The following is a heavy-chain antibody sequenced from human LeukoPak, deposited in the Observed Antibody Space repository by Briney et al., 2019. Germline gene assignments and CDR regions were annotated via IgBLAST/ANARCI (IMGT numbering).Heavy chain of an antibody. CDR1: GGSISSYY. CDR3: ARSQNYYGSGDY. D-gene: IGHD3-10*01. CDR2: IYYTGST. J-gene: IGHJ4*02. Sequence: KPSETLSLTCTVSGGSISSYYWSWTRQPPGKGLEWIGYIYYTGSTYYNPSLEGRVTISVDTSRNHFSVKLSSVTAADTAVYYCARSQNYYGSGDYWSQGTLVIVSS. V-gene: IGHV4-59*13.